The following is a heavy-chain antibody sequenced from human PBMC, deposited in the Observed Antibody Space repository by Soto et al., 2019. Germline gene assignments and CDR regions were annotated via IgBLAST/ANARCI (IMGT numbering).Heavy chain of an antibody. CDR2: INAGNGNT. J-gene: IGHJ4*02. CDR1: GYTFTSYA. Sequence: ASVKVSCKASGYTFTSYAMHWVRQAPGQRFEWMGWINAGNGNTKYSQKFQGRVTITRDTSASTAYMELSSLRSEDTAVYYCARDSPGRYFDWLTHFDYWGQGTLVTVSS. V-gene: IGHV1-3*01. D-gene: IGHD3-9*01. CDR3: ARDSPGRYFDWLTHFDY.